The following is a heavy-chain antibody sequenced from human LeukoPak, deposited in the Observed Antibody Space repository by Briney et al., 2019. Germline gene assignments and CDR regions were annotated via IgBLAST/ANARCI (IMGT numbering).Heavy chain of an antibody. J-gene: IGHJ3*02. CDR2: IRSKAKSYAT. CDR1: GFTFSDSA. D-gene: IGHD3-22*01. Sequence: PGGSLRLSCAASGFTFSDSAVHWVRQASGKWLEWVGRIRSKAKSYATAYAASVKGRFTISRDDSETTAYLQMNSLKTEDTAVYYCTHYYDGSGYYGAFDSWGQGTMVTVSS. CDR3: THYYDGSGYYGAFDS. V-gene: IGHV3-73*01.